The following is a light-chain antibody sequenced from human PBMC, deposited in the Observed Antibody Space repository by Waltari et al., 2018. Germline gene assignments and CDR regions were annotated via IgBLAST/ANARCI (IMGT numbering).Light chain of an antibody. Sequence: DIVMTQSPDSLAVSLGERATLNCTSSQCVLYGPNNKNYLAWYQQKPGQPPKLLIYWASTRQSGVPDRFSGSGSGTDFTLTISSLHAEDVAVYYCQQYYSTAPDTFGQGTKLEIK. V-gene: IGKV4-1*01. CDR2: WAS. CDR1: QCVLYGPNNKNY. CDR3: QQYYSTAPDT. J-gene: IGKJ2*01.